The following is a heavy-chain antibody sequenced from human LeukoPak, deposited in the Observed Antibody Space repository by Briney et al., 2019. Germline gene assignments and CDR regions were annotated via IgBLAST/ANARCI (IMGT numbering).Heavy chain of an antibody. V-gene: IGHV3-23*01. J-gene: IGHJ5*01. D-gene: IGHD3-10*01. CDR3: AKDAVRGSGRINWFDS. Sequence: GGSLRLSCAPSGFTFGSYAMTWVRQAPGKGLEWVSGITGVGGTPYYADSVKGRFTISRDNSKNTLYLQMNSLRGEDTAAYYCAKDAVRGSGRINWFDSWGQGTLVTVSS. CDR2: ITGVGGTP. CDR1: GFTFGSYA.